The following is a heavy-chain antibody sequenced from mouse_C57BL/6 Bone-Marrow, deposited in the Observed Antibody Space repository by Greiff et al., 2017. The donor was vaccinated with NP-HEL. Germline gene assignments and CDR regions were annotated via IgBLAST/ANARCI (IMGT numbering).Heavy chain of an antibody. CDR3: TTYSNYDY. J-gene: IGHJ2*01. CDR2: IDPENGDT. CDR1: GFNIKDDY. Sequence: EVQLKQSGAELVRPGASVKLSCTASGFNIKDDYMHWVKQRPEQGLEWIGWIDPENGDTEDASKFQGKATITADTSSNTAYLQLSSLTSEDTAVYYCTTYSNYDYWGQGTTLTVSS. D-gene: IGHD2-5*01. V-gene: IGHV14-4*01.